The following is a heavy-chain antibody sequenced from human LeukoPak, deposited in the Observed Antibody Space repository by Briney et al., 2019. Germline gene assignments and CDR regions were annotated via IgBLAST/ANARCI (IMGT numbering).Heavy chain of an antibody. V-gene: IGHV3-7*01. Sequence: GGSLRLSCAASGFTFSNYWMSWIRQAPGKGLEWVANINHGGSEKYNVDSVKGRFTIFRENAKNLLLLQKCGLRAEDTAVYYCARDWIGSGQTPYYFDYWDQGTLVTVSS. CDR3: ARDWIGSGQTPYYFDY. CDR2: INHGGSEK. D-gene: IGHD2-15*01. J-gene: IGHJ4*02. CDR1: GFTFSNYW.